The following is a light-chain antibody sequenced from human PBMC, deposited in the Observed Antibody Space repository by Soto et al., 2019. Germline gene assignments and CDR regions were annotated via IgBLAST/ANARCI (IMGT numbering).Light chain of an antibody. CDR1: SSDVGGYSY. Sequence: QSALTQPASVSGSPGQSSALSCTGTSSDVGGYSYVSWYQQQPGKAPKLVISDVSNRPSGVSDRFSGSKSGNTASLTISGLQTEGEADYYCASYTTSSTYVFGTGTKVTVL. CDR2: DVS. CDR3: ASYTTSSTYV. J-gene: IGLJ1*01. V-gene: IGLV2-14*01.